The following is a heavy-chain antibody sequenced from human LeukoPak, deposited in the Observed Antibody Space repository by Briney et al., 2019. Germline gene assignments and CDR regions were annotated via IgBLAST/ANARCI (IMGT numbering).Heavy chain of an antibody. D-gene: IGHD3-10*01. CDR3: ARDYFESGDAFDI. Sequence: PSETLSLTCTVSGGSITSSSYYWGWIRQPPGKGLEWIGSIYYSGSTNYNPSLKSRVTMSVDTSKNQFSLKLSSVTAADTAVYYCARDYFESGDAFDIWGQGTMVTVSS. J-gene: IGHJ3*02. CDR2: IYYSGST. CDR1: GGSITSSSYY. V-gene: IGHV4-39*07.